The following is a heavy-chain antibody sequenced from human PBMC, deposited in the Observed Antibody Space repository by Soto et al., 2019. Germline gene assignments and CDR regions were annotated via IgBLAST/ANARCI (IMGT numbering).Heavy chain of an antibody. V-gene: IGHV1-8*01. CDR3: ARERGRGGANN. D-gene: IGHD3-16*01. CDR1: GYTFTSYD. Sequence: QVQLVQSGAEVKKPGASVKVSCKASGYTFTSYDINWVRQATGQGLEWMGWMNPNSGNTGFAPKLQGRVTMTRNTSMSMVDMQLSSLRSEDTAVYYCARERGRGGANNWGQGTLVTVTS. J-gene: IGHJ4*02. CDR2: MNPNSGNT.